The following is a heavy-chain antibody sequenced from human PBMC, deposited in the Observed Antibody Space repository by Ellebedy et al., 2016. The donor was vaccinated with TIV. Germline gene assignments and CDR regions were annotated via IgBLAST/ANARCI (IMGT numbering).Heavy chain of an antibody. CDR3: ARAIRNTAMSHYYFDY. Sequence: MPSETLSLTCTVSGYSISSGGYSWSWIRQPPGKGLEWIGYIYQSGSTYYNPSLKSRVTISIDRSKNQFSLNLSSVTAADTAVYYCARAIRNTAMSHYYFDYWGQGTLVTVSS. CDR1: GYSISSGGYS. J-gene: IGHJ4*02. V-gene: IGHV4-30-2*01. CDR2: IYQSGST. D-gene: IGHD5-18*01.